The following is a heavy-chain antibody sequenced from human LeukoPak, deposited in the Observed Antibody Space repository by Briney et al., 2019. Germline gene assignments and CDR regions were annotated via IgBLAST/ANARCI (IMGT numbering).Heavy chain of an antibody. CDR1: GFTFCSYW. V-gene: IGHV3-74*01. CDR3: ARAGRRSSFDY. CDR2: INSDGSST. D-gene: IGHD1-26*01. J-gene: IGHJ4*02. Sequence: GGSLRLSCAASGFTFCSYWMHWVRQAPGKGLVWVSRINSDGSSTSYADSVKGRFTISRDNAKNTLYLQMNSLRAEDTAVYYCARAGRRSSFDYWGQGTLVTVSS.